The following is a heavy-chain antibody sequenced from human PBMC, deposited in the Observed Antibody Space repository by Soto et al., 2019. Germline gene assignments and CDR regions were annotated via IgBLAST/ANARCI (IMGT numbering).Heavy chain of an antibody. CDR1: GFTFSKAW. V-gene: IGHV3-15*01. J-gene: IGHJ6*02. Sequence: DVQLVESGGGLVKPGGSLRLSCRTSGFTFSKAWMRWVRQAPGKGLEWVGRIRSNADGGTVEYAAPVKGRFIISRDESPNTLYLEMNSLDSEDTGVYYCTAAGVGGRVVSGMDVWGQGTAVTVSS. D-gene: IGHD3-16*01. CDR3: TAAGVGGRVVSGMDV. CDR2: IRSNADGGTV.